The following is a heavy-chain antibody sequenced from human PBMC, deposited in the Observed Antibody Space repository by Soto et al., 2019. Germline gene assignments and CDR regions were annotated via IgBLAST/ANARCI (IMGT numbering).Heavy chain of an antibody. V-gene: IGHV4-34*01. CDR3: ARAAPRYCSGGSCYPGRDY. Sequence: SETLSLTCAVYGGSFSGYYWSWIRQPPGKGLEWIGEIKHSGSTNYNPSLKSRVTISVDTSKNQFSLKLSSVTAADTAVYYCARAAPRYCSGGSCYPGRDYWGQGTLVTVSS. J-gene: IGHJ4*02. CDR1: GGSFSGYY. CDR2: IKHSGST. D-gene: IGHD2-15*01.